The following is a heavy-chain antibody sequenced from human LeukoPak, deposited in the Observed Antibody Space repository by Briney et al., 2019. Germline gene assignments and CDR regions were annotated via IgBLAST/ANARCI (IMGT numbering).Heavy chain of an antibody. J-gene: IGHJ4*02. CDR3: ARDLRANRDY. D-gene: IGHD4/OR15-4a*01. V-gene: IGHV3-74*01. CDR1: GFTFSTYW. Sequence: GGSLRLSCAASGFTFSTYWVHWVRQAPGKGLVWVSRINPDGSRTDYADSVKGRFTISRDNAKNTLYLQMNSLRAEDTAVYFCARDLRANRDYWGQGTLVTASS. CDR2: INPDGSRT.